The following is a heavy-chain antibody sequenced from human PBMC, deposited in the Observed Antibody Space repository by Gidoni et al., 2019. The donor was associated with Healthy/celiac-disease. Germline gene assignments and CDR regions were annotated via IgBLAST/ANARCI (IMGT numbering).Heavy chain of an antibody. CDR2: ISYPGSNK. CDR1: GVTFSSHA. Sequence: QVQLVESGGGGVQPGTSLRLSCAPAGVTFSSHAMHWVRQAPGKGLEWVAYISYPGSNKHSADAVKGRFTISRDNSKSTLYLQMNSLRPEDTAVYYCAREHDSGVIDYWGQGTLVTVSS. D-gene: IGHD3-16*02. V-gene: IGHV3-30-3*01. CDR3: AREHDSGVIDY. J-gene: IGHJ4*02.